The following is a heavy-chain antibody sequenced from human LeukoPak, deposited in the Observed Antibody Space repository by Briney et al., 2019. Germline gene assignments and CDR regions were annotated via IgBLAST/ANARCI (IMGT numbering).Heavy chain of an antibody. J-gene: IGHJ4*02. CDR1: GGSISSYY. CDR3: ARSNTVVLDY. V-gene: IGHV4-59*01. Sequence: SETLSLTCTVSGGSISSYYWSWIRQPPGKGLGWIGYIYYSGSTNYNPSLKSRVTISVDTPKNQFSLKLSSVTAADTAVYYCARSNTVVLDYWGQGTLVTVSS. CDR2: IYYSGST. D-gene: IGHD4-23*01.